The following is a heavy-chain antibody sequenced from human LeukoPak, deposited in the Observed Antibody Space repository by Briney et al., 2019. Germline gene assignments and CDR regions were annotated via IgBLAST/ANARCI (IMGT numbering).Heavy chain of an antibody. CDR2: VNPNNGNT. D-gene: IGHD6-19*01. J-gene: IGHJ3*02. V-gene: IGHV1-8*02. Sequence: GSVKVSCRASGYIFTSYDINRVRQATGQGLEWMGWVNPNNGNTGFAQKFQGRVTMSRNTSISTAYMELRSLRSEDTAVYYCVRESTIEVAGSDAFDIWGQGTKVIVSS. CDR3: VRESTIEVAGSDAFDI. CDR1: GYIFTSYD.